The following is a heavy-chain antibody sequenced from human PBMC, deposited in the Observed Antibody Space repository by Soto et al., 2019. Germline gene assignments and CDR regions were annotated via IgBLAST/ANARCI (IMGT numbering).Heavy chain of an antibody. CDR2: IIPIFGTA. J-gene: IGHJ4*02. D-gene: IGHD6-6*01. CDR3: ARSIGSSSFYFDY. Sequence: VQLVQSETEVKNPGSSVKVSCKASGGTFSSYVISWVRQAPGQGLEWTGGIIPIFGTANSAQKFQGRVTITADESTNTAYMELSSLTSEDTAVYYCARSIGSSSFYFDYWGQGTLVTVSS. CDR1: GGTFSSYV. V-gene: IGHV1-69*01.